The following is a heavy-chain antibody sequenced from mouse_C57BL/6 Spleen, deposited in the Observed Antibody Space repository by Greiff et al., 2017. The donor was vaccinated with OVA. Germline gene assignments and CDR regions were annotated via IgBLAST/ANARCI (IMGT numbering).Heavy chain of an antibody. CDR3: ARGKTLMDY. J-gene: IGHJ4*01. V-gene: IGHV1-42*01. CDR2: INPSTGGT. CDR1: GYSFTGYY. Sequence: EVQGVESGPELVKPGASVKISCKASGYSFTGYYMNWVKQSPEKSLEWIGEINPSTGGTTYNQKFKAKATLTVDKSSSTAYMQLKSLTSEDSAVYYCARGKTLMDYWGQGTSVTVSS.